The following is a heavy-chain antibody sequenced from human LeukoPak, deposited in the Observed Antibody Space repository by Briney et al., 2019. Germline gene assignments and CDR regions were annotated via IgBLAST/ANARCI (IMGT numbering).Heavy chain of an antibody. CDR1: GFTFSSYA. Sequence: GGSLRLSCAASGFTFSSYAMSWVRQAPGKGLEWVSSISSSSSYIYYADSVKGRFTISRDNAKNSLYLQMNSLRAEDTAVYYCARVPGAYCSSTSCSWGQGTLVTVSS. J-gene: IGHJ5*02. V-gene: IGHV3-21*01. CDR2: ISSSSSYI. CDR3: ARVPGAYCSSTSCS. D-gene: IGHD2-2*01.